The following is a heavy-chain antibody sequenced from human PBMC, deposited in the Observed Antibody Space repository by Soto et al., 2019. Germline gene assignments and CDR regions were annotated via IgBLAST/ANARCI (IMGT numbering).Heavy chain of an antibody. Sequence: PSETLSLTCTVSGGSISSSSYYWGWIRQPPGKGLEWIGNIFNSGTTNYNPSLKSRVSISLDPPKNRFSLKLSSVTPSDTAVYFCARGLPSHFGFDSWGQGTLVTVYS. CDR1: GGSISSSSYY. V-gene: IGHV4-39*02. CDR2: IFNSGTT. CDR3: ARGLPSHFGFDS. J-gene: IGHJ4*02. D-gene: IGHD3-16*01.